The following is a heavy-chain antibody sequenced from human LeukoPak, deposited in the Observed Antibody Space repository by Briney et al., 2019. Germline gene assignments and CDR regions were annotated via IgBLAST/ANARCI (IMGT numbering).Heavy chain of an antibody. J-gene: IGHJ5*02. V-gene: IGHV1-18*01. CDR3: ARDPGPSDYDILTGYFTSSWFDP. CDR1: GYTFTSYG. Sequence: DSVKVSCKASGYTFTSYGISWVRQAAGQEVEWMGWISAYNGNTKYAQKLQGRVTMTTDTSTSTAYMELRSLRADDTAVYYCARDPGPSDYDILTGYFTSSWFDPWGQGTLVTVSS. D-gene: IGHD3-9*01. CDR2: ISAYNGNT.